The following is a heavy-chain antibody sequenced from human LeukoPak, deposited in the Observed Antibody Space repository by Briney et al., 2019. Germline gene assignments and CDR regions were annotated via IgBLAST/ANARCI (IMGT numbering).Heavy chain of an antibody. J-gene: IGHJ3*02. Sequence: SGTLSLTCAVSGGSISSSNWWSWVRQPPGKGLEWIGEIYHSGRTNYNPSLKSRVTISVDKSKNQFSLKLSSVTAADTAVYYCARWTFGVVISYAFDIWGQGTMVTVSS. V-gene: IGHV4-4*02. CDR3: ARWTFGVVISYAFDI. D-gene: IGHD3-3*01. CDR2: IYHSGRT. CDR1: GGSISSSNW.